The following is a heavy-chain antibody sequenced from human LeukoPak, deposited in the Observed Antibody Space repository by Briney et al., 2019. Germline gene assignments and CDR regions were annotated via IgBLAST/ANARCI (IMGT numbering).Heavy chain of an antibody. D-gene: IGHD1-26*01. CDR3: TTGVGADHAFDI. Sequence: PGGSLRLSCAASGFTFSSYGMHWVRQAPGKGLEWVGRIKSKTDGGTTDYAAPVKGRFTISRDDSKNTLYLQMDSLKTEDTAVYYCTTGVGADHAFDIWGQGTMVTVSS. CDR1: GFTFSSYG. CDR2: IKSKTDGGTT. J-gene: IGHJ3*02. V-gene: IGHV3-15*01.